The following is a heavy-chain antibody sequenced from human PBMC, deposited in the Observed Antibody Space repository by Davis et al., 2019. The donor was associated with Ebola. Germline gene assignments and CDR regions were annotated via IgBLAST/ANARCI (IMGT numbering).Heavy chain of an antibody. J-gene: IGHJ6*04. CDR3: ARDSYCSSTSCYTGTYYYYGMDV. CDR2: ISAYNGNT. D-gene: IGHD2-2*02. CDR1: GYTFTSYG. V-gene: IGHV1-18*01. Sequence: AASVNVSCKASGYTFTSYGISWVRQAPGQGLEWMGWISAYNGNTNYAQKLQGRVTMTTDTSTSPAYMELRSLRSDDTAVYYCARDSYCSSTSCYTGTYYYYGMDVWGKGTTVTVSS.